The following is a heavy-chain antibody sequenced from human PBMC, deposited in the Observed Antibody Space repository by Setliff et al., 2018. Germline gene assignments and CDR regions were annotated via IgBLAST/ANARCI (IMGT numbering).Heavy chain of an antibody. CDR3: RFWSGYYKNDY. Sequence: GSLRLSCTASGLSYINDWVSWVRQTPGKGLEWIGESNHGGNTTNHPSLKSRLTMSVDTSKNQFSLKLTSVTAADTAVYYCRFWSGYYKNDYWGQGTLVTVSS. D-gene: IGHD3-3*01. CDR2: SNHGGNT. CDR1: GLSYINDW. J-gene: IGHJ4*02. V-gene: IGHV4-34*01.